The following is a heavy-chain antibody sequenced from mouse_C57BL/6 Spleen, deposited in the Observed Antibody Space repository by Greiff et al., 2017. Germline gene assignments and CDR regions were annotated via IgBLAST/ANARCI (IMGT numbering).Heavy chain of an antibody. CDR2: IGPGSGST. CDR3: APSMVTWWFAY. Sequence: QVQLQQSGAELVKPGASVKISCKASGYTFTDYYINWVKQRPGQGLEWIGTIGPGSGSTYYNEKFKGKATLTADKSSSTAYMQLSSLTSEDSSVYCCAPSMVTWWFAYWGKGTLVTVSA. CDR1: GYTFTDYY. V-gene: IGHV1-77*01. J-gene: IGHJ3*01. D-gene: IGHD2-13*01.